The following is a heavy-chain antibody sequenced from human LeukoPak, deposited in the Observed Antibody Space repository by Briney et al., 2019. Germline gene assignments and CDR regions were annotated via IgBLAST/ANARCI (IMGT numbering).Heavy chain of an antibody. Sequence: ASVKVSCKASGYTFTGYYMHWVRQAPGQGLEWMGWINPNSGGTNYAQKFQGRVTMTRDTSISTAYMELSRLRSDDTAVHYCARVLKSMALNTDYWGQGTLVTVSS. CDR3: ARVLKSMALNTDY. V-gene: IGHV1-2*02. CDR1: GYTFTGYY. J-gene: IGHJ4*02. CDR2: INPNSGGT. D-gene: IGHD4/OR15-4a*01.